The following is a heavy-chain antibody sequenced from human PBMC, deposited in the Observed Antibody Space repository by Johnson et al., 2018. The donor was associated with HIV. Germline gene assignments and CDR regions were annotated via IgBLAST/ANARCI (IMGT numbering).Heavy chain of an antibody. V-gene: IGHV3-20*04. CDR1: GFTFDDYG. CDR3: ARDSSNSFRFEMYAFDI. CDR2: INWNGDST. Sequence: MQLVESGGGVVRPGGSLRLSCAASGFTFDDYGVSWVRQAPGKGLEWVSGINWNGDSTGYADSVKGRFTISRDNAKNSLYLQMNSLRPEDTAVYYCARDSSNSFRFEMYAFDIWGQGTMVTVSS. D-gene: IGHD6-6*01. J-gene: IGHJ3*02.